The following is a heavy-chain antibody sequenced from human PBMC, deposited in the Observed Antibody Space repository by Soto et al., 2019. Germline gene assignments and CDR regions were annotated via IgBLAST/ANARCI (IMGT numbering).Heavy chain of an antibody. V-gene: IGHV3-23*01. Sequence: GGSVRLSCAASGFRFSDFAMTWVRQAPGRGLEWVSAITGTASSTYYADSVKGRFTISRDNSKNTLYLQINSLRAEDTAIYYCAKGAEGYVVSSLDSWGQGTLVTVSS. CDR2: ITGTASST. CDR1: GFRFSDFA. J-gene: IGHJ4*02. CDR3: AKGAEGYVVSSLDS. D-gene: IGHD5-12*01.